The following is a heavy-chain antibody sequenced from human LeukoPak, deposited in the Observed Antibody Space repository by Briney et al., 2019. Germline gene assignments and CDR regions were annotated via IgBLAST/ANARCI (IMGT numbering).Heavy chain of an antibody. D-gene: IGHD2-2*01. Sequence: GGSLRLSCAASGFTFSSYAMHWVRQAPGKGLEYVSAISSNGGSTHYANSVKGRFTISRDNSKNTLYLQMGSLRAEDMAVYYCAREVVVPATGTRFDPWGQGTLVTVSS. J-gene: IGHJ5*02. CDR2: ISSNGGST. V-gene: IGHV3-64*01. CDR3: AREVVVPATGTRFDP. CDR1: GFTFSSYA.